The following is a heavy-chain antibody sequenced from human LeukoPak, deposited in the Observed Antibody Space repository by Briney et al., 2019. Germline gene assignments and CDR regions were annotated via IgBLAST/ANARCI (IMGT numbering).Heavy chain of an antibody. J-gene: IGHJ4*02. CDR2: INHSGST. V-gene: IGHV4-34*01. CDR3: ASVKYCSSTSCYRPFSALDY. D-gene: IGHD2-2*01. CDR1: GFTFSSYA. Sequence: PGGSQRLSCASSGFTFSSYAMSWVRQAPGKGLEWIGEINHSGSTNYNPSLKSRVTISVDTSKNQFSLKLSSVTAADTAVYYCASVKYCSSTSCYRPFSALDYWGQGTLVTVSS.